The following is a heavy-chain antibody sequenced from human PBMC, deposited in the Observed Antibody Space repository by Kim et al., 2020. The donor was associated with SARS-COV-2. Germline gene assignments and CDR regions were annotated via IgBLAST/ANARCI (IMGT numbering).Heavy chain of an antibody. CDR3: VKSRWELLPRAYYYGMDV. V-gene: IGHV3-64D*06. Sequence: KGRFTISRDNSKNTLYLQMSSLRAEDTAVYYCVKSRWELLPRAYYYGMDVWGQGTTVTVSS. D-gene: IGHD1-26*01. J-gene: IGHJ6*02.